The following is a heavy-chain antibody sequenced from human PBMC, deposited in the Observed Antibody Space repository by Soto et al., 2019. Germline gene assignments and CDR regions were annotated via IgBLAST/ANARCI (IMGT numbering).Heavy chain of an antibody. D-gene: IGHD1-26*01. Sequence: GWSLRLSCASSVFIFISYAMSWVRQAPGKGLEWVSAFSGTTTSTYYAASVKGRFTISRDNSKNTLYLQMNSLKAEDTAVYYCAKGQKWELPFDYWGQGALVTVSS. J-gene: IGHJ4*02. V-gene: IGHV3-23*01. CDR1: VFIFISYA. CDR2: FSGTTTST. CDR3: AKGQKWELPFDY.